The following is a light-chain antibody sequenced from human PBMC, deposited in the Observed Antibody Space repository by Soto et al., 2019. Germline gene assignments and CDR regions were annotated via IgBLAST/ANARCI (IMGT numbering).Light chain of an antibody. Sequence: DIKMTQSPSTLSASVGDRVTITCRASQSIGRFLAWYQHQPGKAPKLRIYDASTLESGVPSRFSGTGAGTEFTFSISSLQPEDFVTYYCQQCYMGWTFGQGTKVDFK. CDR2: DAS. V-gene: IGKV1-5*01. CDR3: QQCYMGWT. CDR1: QSIGRF. J-gene: IGKJ1*01.